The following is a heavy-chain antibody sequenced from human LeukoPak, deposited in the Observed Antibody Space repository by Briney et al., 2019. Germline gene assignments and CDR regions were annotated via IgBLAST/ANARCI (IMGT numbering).Heavy chain of an antibody. CDR1: GFTFSSYA. D-gene: IGHD4-23*01. Sequence: PGGSLRLSCAASGFTFSSYAMSWVRQAPGKGLEWVSSVSRSSSDTYYADSVKGRFTISRDNAKNSLYLQMNSLRAEDTAVYYCARGRPHGNDYWGQGTLVTVSS. J-gene: IGHJ4*02. CDR2: VSRSSSDT. CDR3: ARGRPHGNDY. V-gene: IGHV3-21*01.